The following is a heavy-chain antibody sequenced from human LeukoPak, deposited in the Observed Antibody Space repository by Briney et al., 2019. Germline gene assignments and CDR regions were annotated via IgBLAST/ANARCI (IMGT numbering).Heavy chain of an antibody. D-gene: IGHD4-11*01. CDR2: IKQDGGEE. J-gene: IGHJ4*02. Sequence: PGGSLRLSCVVSGFPFSDYWTAWVRQAPGKGLEWVASIKQDGGEEFYVDSTKGRFSISRDNAKNSLYLQINSLRAEDTAVYYCAREDHSKYEYWGQGTLVTVSS. V-gene: IGHV3-7*01. CDR3: AREDHSKYEY. CDR1: GFPFSDYW.